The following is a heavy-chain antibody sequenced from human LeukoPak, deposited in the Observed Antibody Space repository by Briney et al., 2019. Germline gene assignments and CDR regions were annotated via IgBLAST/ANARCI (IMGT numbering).Heavy chain of an antibody. CDR2: MHHSGAT. D-gene: IGHD2/OR15-2a*01. J-gene: IGHJ2*01. CDR3: ARGILGYYYFDL. V-gene: IGHV4-34*01. CDR1: GGSFSGFY. Sequence: PSETLSLTCAVSGGSFSGFYWSGIRHPPGKGLEWIGEMHHSGATSYKPSLRSRVTISGGTSKNQFSLNLNSVTAADTAVYYCARGILGYYYFDLWGRGTLVTVSS.